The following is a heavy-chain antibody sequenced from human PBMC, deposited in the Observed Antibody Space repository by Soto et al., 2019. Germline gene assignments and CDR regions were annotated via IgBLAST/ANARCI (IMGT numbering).Heavy chain of an antibody. CDR3: ARVVTVTLAY. CDR1: GGSITSYY. V-gene: IGHV4-59*01. J-gene: IGHJ4*02. Sequence: LSVTCSVSGGSITSYYWTWIRQPPGKGLEWIGYIYHSGTTVYNPSLKSRVTMSVDTSKNQFSLELKSLTAADTAVYYCARVVTVTLAYWGQGAPGTVS. D-gene: IGHD4-17*01. CDR2: IYHSGTT.